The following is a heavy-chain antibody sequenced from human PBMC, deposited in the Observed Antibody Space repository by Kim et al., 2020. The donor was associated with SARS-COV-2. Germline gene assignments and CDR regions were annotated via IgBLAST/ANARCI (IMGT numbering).Heavy chain of an antibody. J-gene: IGHJ4*02. V-gene: IGHV3-49*03. CDR2: IRSKAYGGTT. CDR3: TRSLSTMEYYDSSGYGGALGDY. D-gene: IGHD3-22*01. CDR1: GFTFGDYA. Sequence: GGSLRLSCTASGFTFGDYAMSWFRQAPGKGLEWVGFIRSKAYGGTTEYAASVKGRFTISRDDSKSIAYLQMNSLKTEDTAVYYCTRSLSTMEYYDSSGYGGALGDYWGQGTLVTVSS.